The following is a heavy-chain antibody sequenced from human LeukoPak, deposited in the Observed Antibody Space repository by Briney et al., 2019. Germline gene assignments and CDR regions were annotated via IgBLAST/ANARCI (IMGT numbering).Heavy chain of an antibody. CDR2: IYYSGST. Sequence: SETLSLTCTVSGGSISSYYWSWIRQPPGKGLEWIGYIYYSGSTNYNPSLKSRVTISVDTSKNQFSLKLSSVTAADTAVYYCARAYTSWSFDYWGQGTLVTVSS. CDR1: GGSISSYY. D-gene: IGHD2-2*02. J-gene: IGHJ4*02. V-gene: IGHV4-59*01. CDR3: ARAYTSWSFDY.